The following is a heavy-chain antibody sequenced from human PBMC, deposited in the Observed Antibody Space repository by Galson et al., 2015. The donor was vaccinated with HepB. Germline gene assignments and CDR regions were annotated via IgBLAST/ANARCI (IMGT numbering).Heavy chain of an antibody. Sequence: SLRLSCAPSGFTLSSNAMTWVHQAPGKGLEWVSTISGGSSSTYYADSVKGRFTISRDNSKNTLYLQMNSLRADDSAVYYCARGPWSPGYFDLWGRGTLVTVSS. CDR3: ARGPWSPGYFDL. CDR1: GFTLSSNA. V-gene: IGHV3-23*01. J-gene: IGHJ2*01. CDR2: ISGGSSST.